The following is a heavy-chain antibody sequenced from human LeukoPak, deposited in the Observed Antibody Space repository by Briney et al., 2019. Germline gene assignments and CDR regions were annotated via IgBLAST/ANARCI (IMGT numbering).Heavy chain of an antibody. D-gene: IGHD3-10*01. V-gene: IGHV3-23*01. Sequence: GGSPRLSCAASGFTFSSYAMTWVRQAPGKGLEWVSSISNSGGSTYYADSVKGRFTISRDNSKNTLYVQMNSLRVEGTAVYYCVGFRSGSYWDYWGQGTLVTVSS. CDR3: VGFRSGSYWDY. CDR2: ISNSGGST. CDR1: GFTFSSYA. J-gene: IGHJ4*02.